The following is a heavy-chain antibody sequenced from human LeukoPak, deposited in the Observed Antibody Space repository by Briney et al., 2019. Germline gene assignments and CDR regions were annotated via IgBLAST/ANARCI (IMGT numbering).Heavy chain of an antibody. Sequence: SETLSLTCSVSGGSISSAIFYWGWIRQPPGMGLGWIGSAFSGGNAYHNPSLKSRVTISVDTSKNQFSLKLISVTAADTAVYYCVRLLPSSGYVLGDWFDPWGQGTLVTVSS. J-gene: IGHJ5*02. D-gene: IGHD3-22*01. V-gene: IGHV4-39*01. CDR2: AFSGGNA. CDR3: VRLLPSSGYVLGDWFDP. CDR1: GGSISSAIFY.